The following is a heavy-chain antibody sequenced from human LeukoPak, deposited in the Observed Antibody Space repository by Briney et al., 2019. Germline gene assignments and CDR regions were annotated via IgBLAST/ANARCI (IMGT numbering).Heavy chain of an antibody. CDR1: GYTFTDYY. CDR2: INPDSGVT. V-gene: IGHV1-2*02. CDR3: ARDGTFDI. Sequence: EASVKVSCKASGYTFTDYYMHWVRQAPGQGPEWMGWINPDSGVTNYPQKFQGRVTMTRDTSSSTAYMELIRLRSDDTAVYYCARDGTFDIWGQGTMVTVSS. J-gene: IGHJ3*02. D-gene: IGHD2-15*01.